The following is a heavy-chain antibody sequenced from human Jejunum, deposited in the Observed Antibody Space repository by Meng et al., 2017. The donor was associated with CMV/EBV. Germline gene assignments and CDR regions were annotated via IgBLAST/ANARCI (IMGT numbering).Heavy chain of an antibody. CDR1: GGSISTYY. D-gene: IGHD4-11*01. J-gene: IGHJ5*02. Sequence: SGGSISTYYWNWIRQPTGKGGKGLEWIGYIYYSGTTYYNPSLKSRVTISVDTAKNQFSLKLNSVTAADTAVYFCARAHNDYSTNSWGQGTLVTVSS. CDR2: IYYSGTT. CDR3: ARAHNDYSTNS. V-gene: IGHV4-59*01.